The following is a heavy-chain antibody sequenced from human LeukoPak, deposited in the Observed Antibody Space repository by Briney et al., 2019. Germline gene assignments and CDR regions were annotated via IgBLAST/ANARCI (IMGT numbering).Heavy chain of an antibody. Sequence: GGSLRLSCAASRFTFSSYSMNWVRQAPGKGLEWVSSISSSSSYIYYADSVKGRFTISRDNAKNSLYLQMNSLRAEDTAVYYCARDPGHDDFWSGYPLTDAFDIWGQGTMVTVSS. CDR3: ARDPGHDDFWSGYPLTDAFDI. D-gene: IGHD3-3*01. CDR2: ISSSSSYI. CDR1: RFTFSSYS. J-gene: IGHJ3*02. V-gene: IGHV3-21*01.